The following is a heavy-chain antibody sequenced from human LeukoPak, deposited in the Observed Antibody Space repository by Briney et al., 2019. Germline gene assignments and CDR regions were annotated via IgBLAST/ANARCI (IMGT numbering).Heavy chain of an antibody. Sequence: PGGSLRLSCAASGFTFITYSMNWVRQAPGKGLEWVSYISSGSSTIYYADSVKGRFTISRDNAKNSLFLQMNSLRNEDTAVYYCARDQGGRGFCSSTSCYAGSYFDYWGQGTLVTVSS. CDR1: GFTFITYS. CDR2: ISSGSSTI. J-gene: IGHJ4*02. D-gene: IGHD2-2*01. V-gene: IGHV3-48*02. CDR3: ARDQGGRGFCSSTSCYAGSYFDY.